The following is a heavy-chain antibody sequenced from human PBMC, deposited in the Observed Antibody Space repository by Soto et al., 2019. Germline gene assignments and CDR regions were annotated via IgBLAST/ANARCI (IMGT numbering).Heavy chain of an antibody. Sequence: SETLSLSCAVYGGSFSGYYWSWIRQPPGKGLEWIGEINHSGSTNYNPSLKSRVTISVDTSKNQFSLKLSSVTAADTAVYYCARGKGQCSGGSCYGYYYYGMDVWGQGTTVIVSS. V-gene: IGHV4-34*01. CDR2: INHSGST. J-gene: IGHJ6*02. CDR3: ARGKGQCSGGSCYGYYYYGMDV. CDR1: GGSFSGYY. D-gene: IGHD2-15*01.